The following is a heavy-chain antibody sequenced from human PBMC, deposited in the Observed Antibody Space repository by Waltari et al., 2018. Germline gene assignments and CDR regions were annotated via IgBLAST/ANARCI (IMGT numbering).Heavy chain of an antibody. V-gene: IGHV4-61*02. CDR3: ARGPSNSGSYRGAQNFDY. Sequence: QVQLQESGPGLVKPSQTLSLTCTVSGGSISSGSYYWSWIRQPAGKGLEWIGRIYTSGSTHYNPSLNGRVTISVDTSKNQFSLKLSSVTAADTAVYYCARGPSNSGSYRGAQNFDYWGQGTLVTVSS. D-gene: IGHD1-26*01. CDR2: IYTSGST. J-gene: IGHJ4*02. CDR1: GGSISSGSYY.